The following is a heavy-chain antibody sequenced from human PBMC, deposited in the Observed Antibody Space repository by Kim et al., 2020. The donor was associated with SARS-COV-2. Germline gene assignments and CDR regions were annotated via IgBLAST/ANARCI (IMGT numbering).Heavy chain of an antibody. CDR2: IYTSGST. CDR1: GGSISSYY. D-gene: IGHD3-3*01. J-gene: IGHJ6*02. V-gene: IGHV4-4*07. Sequence: SETLSLTCTVSGGSISSYYWSWIRQPAGKGLEWIGRIYTSGSTNYNPSLKSRVTMSVDTSKNQFSLKLSSVTAADTAVYYCAREDDGAYYDFWSGSFGGMDVWGQGTTVTVSS. CDR3: AREDDGAYYDFWSGSFGGMDV.